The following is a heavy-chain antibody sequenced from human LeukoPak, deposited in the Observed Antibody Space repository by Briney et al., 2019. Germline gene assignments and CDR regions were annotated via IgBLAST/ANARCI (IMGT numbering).Heavy chain of an antibody. CDR3: ARNGHISAWSYYCYYVDV. V-gene: IGHV1-2*02. Sequence: GASVKVSCKASGYTFTDYSMHWVRQAPGQGLEWMGWINPNSGGRKYAQKFQGRVTMTRDTSISTAYMELSGLGFDDTAVYYCARNGHISAWSYYCYYVDVWGIGTTVTVSS. D-gene: IGHD6-19*01. CDR1: GYTFTDYS. CDR2: INPNSGGR. J-gene: IGHJ6*03.